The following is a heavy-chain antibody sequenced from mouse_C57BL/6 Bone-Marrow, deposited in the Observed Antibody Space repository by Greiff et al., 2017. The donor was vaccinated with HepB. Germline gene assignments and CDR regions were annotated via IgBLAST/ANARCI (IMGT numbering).Heavy chain of an antibody. V-gene: IGHV2-2*01. CDR1: GFSLTSYG. Sequence: QVQLKESGPGLVQPSQSLSITCTVSGFSLTSYGVHWVRQSPGKGLEWLGVIWSGGSTDYNAAFISRLSISKDNSKSQVFFKMNSLQADDTAIYYCARNGIIYYYGPFAYWGQGTLVTVSA. CDR3: ARNGIIYYYGPFAY. CDR2: IWSGGST. D-gene: IGHD1-1*01. J-gene: IGHJ3*01.